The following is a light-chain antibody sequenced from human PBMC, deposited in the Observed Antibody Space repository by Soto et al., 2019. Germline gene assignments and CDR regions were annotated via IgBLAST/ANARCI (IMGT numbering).Light chain of an antibody. CDR2: KAS. V-gene: IGKV1-5*03. J-gene: IGKJ2*01. CDR3: QQYYAYSYT. CDR1: QAVSSW. Sequence: DIQMTQSPSTVSASVGDRVTITCRARQAVSSWLAWYQHKSGKAPKLLIYKASTLESGVPSRFSGSGSGTEFTLTISSLQPDDSATYYCQQYYAYSYTFGQGTKVDIK.